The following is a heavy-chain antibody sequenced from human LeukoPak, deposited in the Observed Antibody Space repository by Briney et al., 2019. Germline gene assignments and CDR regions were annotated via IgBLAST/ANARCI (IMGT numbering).Heavy chain of an antibody. J-gene: IGHJ6*03. CDR1: GFTFSSYG. Sequence: GSLRLSCAASGFTFSSYGMHWVRQAPGKGLEWVAFIRYDGSNKYYADSVKGRFTISRDNSKNTLYLQMNSLRAEDTAVYYCAKSHTAMGENYYYYMDVWGKGTTVTVSS. CDR2: IRYDGSNK. D-gene: IGHD3-16*01. CDR3: AKSHTAMGENYYYYMDV. V-gene: IGHV3-30*02.